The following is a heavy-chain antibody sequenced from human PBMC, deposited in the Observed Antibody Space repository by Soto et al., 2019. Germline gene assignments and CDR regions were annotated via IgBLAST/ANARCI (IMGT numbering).Heavy chain of an antibody. CDR1: GGSISSYY. V-gene: IGHV4-59*01. CDR3: ARAGIAAAGTYYYYYGMDV. J-gene: IGHJ6*02. D-gene: IGHD6-13*01. CDR2: IYYSGST. Sequence: SETLSLTCTVSGGSISSYYWSWIRQPPGKGLEWIGYIYYSGSTNYDPSLKSRVTISVDTSKNQFSLKLSSVTAADTAVYYCARAGIAAAGTYYYYYGMDVWGQGTTVTVSS.